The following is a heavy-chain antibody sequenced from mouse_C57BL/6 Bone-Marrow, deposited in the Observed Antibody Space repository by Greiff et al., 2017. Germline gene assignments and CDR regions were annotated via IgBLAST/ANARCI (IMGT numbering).Heavy chain of an antibody. V-gene: IGHV1-26*01. Sequence: VQLQQSGPELVKPGASVKISCKASGYTFTDYYMNWVKQSHGKSLEWIGDINPNNGGTSYNQKFKGKATLTVDKSSSTAYMELRSLTSEDSAVYYCATKYYYYWGQGTTLTVSS. J-gene: IGHJ2*01. CDR1: GYTFTDYY. CDR3: ATKYYYY. CDR2: INPNNGGT. D-gene: IGHD1-1*01.